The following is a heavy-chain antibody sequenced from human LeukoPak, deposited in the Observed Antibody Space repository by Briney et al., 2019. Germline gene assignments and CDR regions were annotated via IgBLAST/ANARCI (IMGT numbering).Heavy chain of an antibody. J-gene: IGHJ3*02. CDR1: GFTFGSYS. D-gene: IGHD3-10*01. Sequence: GGSLRLSCAASGFTFGSYSMNWVRQAPGKGLEWVSYISSSRSTIYYADSVKGRFTISRDNAKNSLNLQMNSLRAEDTAVYYCATWFGEDAFDIWGQGTMVTVSS. CDR2: ISSSRSTI. CDR3: ATWFGEDAFDI. V-gene: IGHV3-48*04.